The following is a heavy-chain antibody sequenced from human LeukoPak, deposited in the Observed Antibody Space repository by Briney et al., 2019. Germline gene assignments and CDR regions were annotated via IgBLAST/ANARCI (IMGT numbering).Heavy chain of an antibody. CDR2: IYYSGST. D-gene: IGHD1-14*01. J-gene: IGHJ6*03. CDR3: ARHCKTTIHYYYYYYMDV. CDR1: GGSISSSSYY. V-gene: IGHV4-39*01. Sequence: KPSETLSLTCTVSGGSISSSSYYWGWIRQPPGKGLEWIGSIYYSGSTYYNPSLKSRVTISVDTSENQFSLKLSSVIAADTAVYYCARHCKTTIHYYYYYYMDVWGKGTTVTVSS.